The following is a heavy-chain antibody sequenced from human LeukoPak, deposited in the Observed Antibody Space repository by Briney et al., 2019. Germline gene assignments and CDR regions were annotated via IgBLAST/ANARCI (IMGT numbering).Heavy chain of an antibody. J-gene: IGHJ4*02. CDR1: GFTFSSYS. V-gene: IGHV3-21*01. CDR3: AGDPMYYDILTGYSPYYFDY. Sequence: GGSLRLSCAASGFTFSSYSMNWVRQAPGKGLEWVSSISSSSSYIYYADSVKGRFTISRDNAKNSLYLQMNSLRAEDTAVYYCAGDPMYYDILTGYSPYYFDYWGQGTLVTVSS. D-gene: IGHD3-9*01. CDR2: ISSSSSYI.